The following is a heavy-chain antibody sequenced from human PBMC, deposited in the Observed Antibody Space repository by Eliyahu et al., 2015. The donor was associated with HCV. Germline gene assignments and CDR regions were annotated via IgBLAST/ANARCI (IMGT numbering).Heavy chain of an antibody. Sequence: EVQLLESGGGLVQPGGPLXXSCAAXGXXFSIYGMNWVRQAPGKGLEWVSGISASGDSTYYADSVKGRFTISRDNSKNTLYLQINSLRAEDTAVYYCAKADYGDYYFDYWGQGTLVTVSS. CDR1: GXXFSIYG. CDR2: ISASGDST. V-gene: IGHV3-23*01. D-gene: IGHD4-17*01. J-gene: IGHJ4*02. CDR3: AKADYGDYYFDY.